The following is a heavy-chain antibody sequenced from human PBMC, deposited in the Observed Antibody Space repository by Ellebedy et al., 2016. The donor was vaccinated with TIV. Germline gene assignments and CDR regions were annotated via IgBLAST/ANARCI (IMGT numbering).Heavy chain of an antibody. V-gene: IGHV5-51*01. CDR1: GYSFTSYW. D-gene: IGHD6-19*01. CDR3: ARHGEQTVAGESMYYYYGMDV. CDR2: IYPGDSDT. Sequence: GGSLRLXCKGSGYSFTSYWIGWVRQMPGKGLEWMGIIYPGDSDTRYSPSFQGQVTISADKSISTAYLQWSSLKASDTAMYYCARHGEQTVAGESMYYYYGMDVWGQGTTVTVSS. J-gene: IGHJ6*02.